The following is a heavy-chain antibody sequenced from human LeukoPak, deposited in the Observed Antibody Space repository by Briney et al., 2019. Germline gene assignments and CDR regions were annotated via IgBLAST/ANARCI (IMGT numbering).Heavy chain of an antibody. D-gene: IGHD3-16*01. CDR3: ARGGTYALA. Sequence: SETLSLTCTVSGGSISSGSYYWSWIRQPAGKGLEWIGHIYTSGSTNYNPSLKSRVTISLDTSKNQFSLKLSSVTAADTAVYYCARGGTYALAWGQGTLVTVSS. J-gene: IGHJ5*02. CDR2: IYTSGST. V-gene: IGHV4-61*09. CDR1: GGSISSGSYY.